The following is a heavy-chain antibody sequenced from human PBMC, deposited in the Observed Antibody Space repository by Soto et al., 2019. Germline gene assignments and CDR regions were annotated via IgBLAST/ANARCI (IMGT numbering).Heavy chain of an antibody. CDR2: IWYDGSNK. D-gene: IGHD6-13*01. CDR3: ARGFLVAAAGVDY. Sequence: GGSLRLSCAASGFTFSSYGMHWVRQAPGKGLEWVAVIWYDGSNKYYADSVKGRFTISRDNSKNTLYLQMNSLRAEDTAVYYCARGFLVAAAGVDYWGQGTLVTVSS. J-gene: IGHJ4*02. V-gene: IGHV3-33*01. CDR1: GFTFSSYG.